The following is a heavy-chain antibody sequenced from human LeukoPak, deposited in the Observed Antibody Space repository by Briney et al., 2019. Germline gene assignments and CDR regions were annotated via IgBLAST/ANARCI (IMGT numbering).Heavy chain of an antibody. CDR1: GGSISYYY. Sequence: KPSETLSLTCTVSGGSISYYYWSCIRQPAGKGLEWIGRIYTSGSTNYNPSLKSRVAILVDTPKNQFTLKLSSVTAADTAVYYCARGVLVEATGHHFAYWGQGTLVTVSS. V-gene: IGHV4-4*07. D-gene: IGHD2-8*02. CDR3: ARGVLVEATGHHFAY. J-gene: IGHJ4*02. CDR2: IYTSGST.